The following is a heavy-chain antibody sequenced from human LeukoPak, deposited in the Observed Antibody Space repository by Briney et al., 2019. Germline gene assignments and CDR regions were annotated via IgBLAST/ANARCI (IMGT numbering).Heavy chain of an antibody. CDR2: ISTSASSI. D-gene: IGHD5-24*01. V-gene: IGHV3-11*01. J-gene: IGHJ4*02. CDR3: VRVKGGWLGEKTYDY. CDR1: GFTFSDYY. Sequence: GGSLRLSCGASGFTFSDYYMSWIRQTPGKGLEWLAYISTSASSIDYADSVKGRFTVSRDNGKNSLFLQMNSLRAEDTAVYYCVRVKGGWLGEKTYDYLGQGTLVTVSS.